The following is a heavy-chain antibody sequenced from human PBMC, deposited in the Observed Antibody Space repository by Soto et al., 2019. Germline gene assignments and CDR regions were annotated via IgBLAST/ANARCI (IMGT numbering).Heavy chain of an antibody. J-gene: IGHJ4*02. CDR1: RFTFSDYY. CDR2: ISSSGSSI. D-gene: IGHD3-3*02. V-gene: IGHV3-11*01. CDR3: ARGGTFVKGSTGY. Sequence: GGSLRLSCAASRFTFSDYYMTWIRQAPGKGLEWVSSISSSGSSIYYADSVRGRFTISRDNAKNSLYLQMSSLRAEDTAVYYCARGGTFVKGSTGYWAQGTLVTVSS.